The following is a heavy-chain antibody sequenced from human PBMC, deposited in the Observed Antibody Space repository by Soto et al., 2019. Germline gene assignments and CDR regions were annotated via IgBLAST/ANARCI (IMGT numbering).Heavy chain of an antibody. CDR3: ARHIGVTGMRGFDY. Sequence: QVQLQESGPGLVEPSETLSLTCAVSGGSISETYWWSWVRQPPGKGLEWIGEISYRGTTHYNPSLRSRVTISMDTSRNQISLTLISVTAADSASYYCARHIGVTGMRGFDYWGQGTLVTVSS. V-gene: IGHV4-4*02. J-gene: IGHJ4*02. D-gene: IGHD6-19*01. CDR1: GGSISETYW. CDR2: ISYRGTT.